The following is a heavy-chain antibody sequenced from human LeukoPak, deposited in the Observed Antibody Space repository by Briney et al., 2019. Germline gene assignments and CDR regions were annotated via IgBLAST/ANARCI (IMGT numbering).Heavy chain of an antibody. CDR1: GYTFTGYY. Sequence: GASVKVSCKASGYTFTGYYMHWVRQAPGQGLEWMGWINPNSGGTNYAQKFQGRVTMTRDTSISTAYMELSRLRSDDTAVYYCARGSLAIAARTAPGNMDVWGKGTTVTVSS. V-gene: IGHV1-2*02. D-gene: IGHD6-6*01. CDR3: ARGSLAIAARTAPGNMDV. J-gene: IGHJ6*03. CDR2: INPNSGGT.